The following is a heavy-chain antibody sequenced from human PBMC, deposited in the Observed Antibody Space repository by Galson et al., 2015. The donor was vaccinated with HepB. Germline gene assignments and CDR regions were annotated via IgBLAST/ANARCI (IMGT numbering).Heavy chain of an antibody. D-gene: IGHD4-17*01. CDR3: AASGGYGDLY. J-gene: IGHJ4*02. CDR1: GFTFSSYW. Sequence: SLRLSCAASGFTFSSYWMSWVRQAPGKGLEWVSYITSSSSPIYYADSVKGRFTISRDNAKNSLYLQMNSLRGEDTAVYYCAASGGYGDLYWGQGTLVTVSS. V-gene: IGHV3-48*01. CDR2: ITSSSSPI.